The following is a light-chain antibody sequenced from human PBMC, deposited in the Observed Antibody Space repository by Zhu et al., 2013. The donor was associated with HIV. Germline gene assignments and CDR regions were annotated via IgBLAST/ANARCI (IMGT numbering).Light chain of an antibody. CDR3: QVWDSSLDHVL. CDR2: DDH. V-gene: IGLV3-21*01. Sequence: SYVLTQSLSVSVAPGTTATITCGGHNIGSQSVNWYQQKPGQAPVLVVFDDHNRPSGIPERFSGSNSGYTATLTISRVTAADEADYYCQVWDSSLDHVLFGGGTKLTVL. J-gene: IGLJ2*01. CDR1: NIGSQS.